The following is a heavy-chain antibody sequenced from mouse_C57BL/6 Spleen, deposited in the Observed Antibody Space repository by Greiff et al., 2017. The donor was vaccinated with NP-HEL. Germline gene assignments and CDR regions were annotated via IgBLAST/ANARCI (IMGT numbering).Heavy chain of an antibody. J-gene: IGHJ4*01. D-gene: IGHD4-1*02. CDR3: AANWDGYYAMDY. Sequence: QVQLQQSGPGLVQPSQSLSITCTVSGFSFTSYGVHWVRQSPGKGLEWLGVIWRGGSTDYNAAFMSRLSITKDNSKSQVFFKMNSLQADDTAIYCGAANWDGYYAMDYWGQGTSVTVSS. CDR2: IWRGGST. V-gene: IGHV2-5*01. CDR1: GFSFTSYG.